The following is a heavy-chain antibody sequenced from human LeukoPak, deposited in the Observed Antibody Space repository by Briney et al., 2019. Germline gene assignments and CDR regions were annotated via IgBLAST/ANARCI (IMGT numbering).Heavy chain of an antibody. CDR2: ISWNSGSI. CDR1: GFTFDDYA. D-gene: IGHD6-13*01. Sequence: GGSLRLSCAASGFTFDDYAMHWVRQAPGKGLEWVSGISWNSGSIGYADSVKGRFTISRDNAKNSLYLQMNSLRAEDTALYYCAKGYSSSWSSDYWGQGTLVTVSS. J-gene: IGHJ4*02. CDR3: AKGYSSSWSSDY. V-gene: IGHV3-9*01.